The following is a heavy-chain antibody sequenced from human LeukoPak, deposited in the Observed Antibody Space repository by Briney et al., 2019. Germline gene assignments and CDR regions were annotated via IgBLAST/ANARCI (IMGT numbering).Heavy chain of an antibody. CDR2: IKQDGSEK. CDR1: GFTFSTYA. D-gene: IGHD2-15*01. CDR3: ARVVVVDTIDY. V-gene: IGHV3-7*01. Sequence: GGSLRLSCAATGFTFSTYAISWVRQAPGKGLEWVANIKQDGSEKYYVDSVKGRFTISRDNAKNSLYLQMNSLRAEDTAVYYCARVVVVDTIDYWGQGTLVTVSS. J-gene: IGHJ4*02.